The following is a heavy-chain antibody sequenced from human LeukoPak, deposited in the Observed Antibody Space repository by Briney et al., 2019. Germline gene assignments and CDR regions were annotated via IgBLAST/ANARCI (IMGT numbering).Heavy chain of an antibody. Sequence: SETLSLTCTVSGGSISSGSYYWSWIRQPAGKGLEWIGRIYTSGSTNYNPSLKSRVTISVDTSKNQFSLKLSSVTAADTAVYYCARHPPGAVAGTPFDYWGQGTLVTVSS. J-gene: IGHJ4*02. D-gene: IGHD6-19*01. V-gene: IGHV4-61*02. CDR1: GGSISSGSYY. CDR3: ARHPPGAVAGTPFDY. CDR2: IYTSGST.